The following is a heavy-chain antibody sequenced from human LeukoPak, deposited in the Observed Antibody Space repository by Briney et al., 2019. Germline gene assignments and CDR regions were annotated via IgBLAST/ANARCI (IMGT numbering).Heavy chain of an antibody. D-gene: IGHD1-1*01. J-gene: IGHJ4*02. Sequence: GGSLRLSCAASGFTFSSYWMHWVRQAPGKGLVWVSRINSDGSSTGYADSVKGRFTISRDNAKNTLYLQMNSLRAEDTAVYYCARVPVEENDYFYYWGQGTLVTVSS. CDR3: ARVPVEENDYFYY. CDR1: GFTFSSYW. CDR2: INSDGSST. V-gene: IGHV3-74*01.